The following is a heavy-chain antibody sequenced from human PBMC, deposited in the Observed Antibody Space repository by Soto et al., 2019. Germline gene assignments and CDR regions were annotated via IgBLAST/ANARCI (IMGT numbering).Heavy chain of an antibody. CDR2: FYYGGNT. V-gene: IGHV4-39*01. CDR1: GGSVSSSSYY. Sequence: PSETLSLTCTVSGGSVSSSSYYWGWIRQPPGKGLEYIGLGSFYYGGNTYYNPSLKSRVTISVDTSKNQFSLKLRSVTAADTAVYYCQSSVYYLRFAPGGQGPLVTFSS. D-gene: IGHD3-22*01. CDR3: QSSVYYLRFAP. J-gene: IGHJ5*02.